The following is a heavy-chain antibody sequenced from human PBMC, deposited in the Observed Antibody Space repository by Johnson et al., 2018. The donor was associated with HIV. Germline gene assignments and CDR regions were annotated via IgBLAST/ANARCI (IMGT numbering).Heavy chain of an antibody. CDR2: ISYDGSSK. D-gene: IGHD6-6*01. V-gene: IGHV3-30*04. CDR3: AKALEGASSDHSPHDAFDI. J-gene: IGHJ3*02. CDR1: GFSFSDYA. Sequence: QVQLVESGGGVVKPGRSLRLSCAASGFSFSDYAMHWVRQAPGKGLEWVAVISYDGSSKFYPNSLKGRFSISRDNSKNTLYLQMNSLRAEDTAVYFCAKALEGASSDHSPHDAFDIWGQGTMVTVSS.